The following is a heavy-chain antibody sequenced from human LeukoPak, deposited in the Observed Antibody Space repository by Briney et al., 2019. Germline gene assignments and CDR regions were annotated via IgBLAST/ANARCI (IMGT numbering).Heavy chain of an antibody. CDR3: ASTYSSGWPKNFDY. V-gene: IGHV1-18*01. CDR2: ISAYSGNT. J-gene: IGHJ4*02. CDR1: GYTFINYD. Sequence: ASVKVSCKASGYTFINYDITWVRQAPGQGLEWMGWISAYSGNTNYAQNLQGRVTMTTDTSTSTVYLELRSLRSDDTAVYYCASTYSSGWPKNFDYWGQGTLVTVSS. D-gene: IGHD6-19*01.